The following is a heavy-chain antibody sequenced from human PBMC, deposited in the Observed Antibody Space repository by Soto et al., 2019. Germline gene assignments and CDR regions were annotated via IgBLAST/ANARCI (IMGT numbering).Heavy chain of an antibody. CDR1: GGSISSGGYS. D-gene: IGHD1-1*01. CDR2: IYHSGST. J-gene: IGHJ5*02. V-gene: IGHV4-30-2*01. Sequence: QLQLQESGSGLVRPSQTLSLTCAVSGGSISSGGYSWNWIRQPPGKGLEWIGYIYHSGSTLYNPSLKTRLXLXAXQSKNQLSLKLSSVTAADTAVYYCARDQLEGNWFDPWGQGTLVTVSS. CDR3: ARDQLEGNWFDP.